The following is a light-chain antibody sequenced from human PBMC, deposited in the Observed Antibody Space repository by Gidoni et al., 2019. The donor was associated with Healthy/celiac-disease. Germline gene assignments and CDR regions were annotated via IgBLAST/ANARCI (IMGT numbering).Light chain of an antibody. CDR3: QQYDNFPPPIT. J-gene: IGKJ5*01. V-gene: IGKV1-33*01. CDR2: DAS. Sequence: DIQMTQSPSSLSASVGDRVTITCQASQDISNYLNWYQQKPGKAPKLLIYDASNLETGVPSRFSGSGSGTDCTFFISSLKPEDIATYYCQQYDNFPPPITFGQGTRLEIK. CDR1: QDISNY.